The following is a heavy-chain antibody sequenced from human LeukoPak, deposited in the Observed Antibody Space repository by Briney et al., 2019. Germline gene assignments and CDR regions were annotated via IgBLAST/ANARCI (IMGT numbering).Heavy chain of an antibody. Sequence: GGSLRLSCAASEFTFNDYAMYWVRQTPGKGLEWVALISYDGYDKSYADSVRGRFTISRDNSKNTLYLQMDSLRSEDTAVYYCARDFFPIVDSTWYEIGYWGQGTLVTVSS. D-gene: IGHD6-13*01. V-gene: IGHV3-30-3*01. CDR1: EFTFNDYA. CDR2: ISYDGYDK. CDR3: ARDFFPIVDSTWYEIGY. J-gene: IGHJ4*02.